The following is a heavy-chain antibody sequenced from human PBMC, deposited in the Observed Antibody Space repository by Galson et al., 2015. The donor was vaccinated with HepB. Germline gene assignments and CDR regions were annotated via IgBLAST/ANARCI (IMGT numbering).Heavy chain of an antibody. Sequence: SLRLSCAASGLTFSNYAMSWVRQAPGKGLDWVSALSGDATYTYYADSVRGRFTISRDNPKNTLYLQMNSLRVEDTAVYYCAGRMDNSGFSPFDYWGQGILVTVSS. D-gene: IGHD3-22*01. CDR1: GLTFSNYA. V-gene: IGHV3-23*01. CDR3: AGRMDNSGFSPFDY. CDR2: LSGDATYT. J-gene: IGHJ4*02.